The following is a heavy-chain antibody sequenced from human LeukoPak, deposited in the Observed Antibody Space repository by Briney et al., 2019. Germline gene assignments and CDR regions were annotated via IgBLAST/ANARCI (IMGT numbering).Heavy chain of an antibody. CDR3: AGDHGYYEGAFGS. Sequence: SETLSLTCTVSGGSISPYYWSWIRQPPGKGLEWIGYIHYSGSTNYNPSLKSRVSMSVDTSKNQFSLKLNSVTAADTAMYYCAGDHGYYEGAFGSWGQGTLVIVSS. D-gene: IGHD4-17*01. CDR1: GGSISPYY. V-gene: IGHV4-59*01. J-gene: IGHJ4*02. CDR2: IHYSGST.